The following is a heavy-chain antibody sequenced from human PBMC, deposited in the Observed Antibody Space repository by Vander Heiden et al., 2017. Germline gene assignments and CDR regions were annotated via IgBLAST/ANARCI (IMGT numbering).Heavy chain of an antibody. CDR1: RFSFSICD. V-gene: IGHV3-13*01. CDR2: VDTAGDA. CDR3: ARARSGGWFDP. Sequence: EVQLVESGGALVQPGGSLRLSCAASRFSFSICDRHWVRHATGKGVEWVSAVDTAGDAYYAGSVKGRFTISRENAKNSLYLQMNSLRGGDTAVYYCARARSGGWFDPWGQGTLVTVSS. D-gene: IGHD6-25*01. J-gene: IGHJ5*02.